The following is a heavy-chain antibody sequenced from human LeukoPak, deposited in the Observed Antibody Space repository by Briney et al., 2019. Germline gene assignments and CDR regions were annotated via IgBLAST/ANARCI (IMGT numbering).Heavy chain of an antibody. Sequence: PAGSLRLSCATSGFTFSRYGMHWVRQAPGKGLEWVAIIWYDGSKQYYADSVRGRFTISRDNSKNTVYLQMNSLRAEDTAMYFCARNPSDWSPDYWGQGTLVTVSS. J-gene: IGHJ4*02. CDR1: GFTFSRYG. CDR3: ARNPSDWSPDY. V-gene: IGHV3-33*01. CDR2: IWYDGSKQ. D-gene: IGHD6-19*01.